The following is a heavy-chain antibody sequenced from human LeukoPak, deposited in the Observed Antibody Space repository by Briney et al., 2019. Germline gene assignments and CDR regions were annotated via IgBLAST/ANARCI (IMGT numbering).Heavy chain of an antibody. CDR2: INPNSGGT. D-gene: IGHD5-12*01. Sequence: GASVKVSCKASGYTFTGYYMHWVRQAPGQGLEWMGWINPNSGGTNYAQKFQGRVTMTRDTSISTAYMELSRLRSDDTAVYYCASHVNMVATNPNYYFDYWGQGTLVTVSS. CDR3: ASHVNMVATNPNYYFDY. CDR1: GYTFTGYY. V-gene: IGHV1-2*02. J-gene: IGHJ4*02.